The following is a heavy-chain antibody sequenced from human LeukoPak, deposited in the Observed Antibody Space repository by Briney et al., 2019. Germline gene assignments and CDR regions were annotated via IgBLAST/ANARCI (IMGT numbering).Heavy chain of an antibody. CDR2: ISSGSSTI. D-gene: IGHD2-15*01. CDR3: ARGHQVVGY. J-gene: IGHJ4*02. V-gene: IGHV3-48*02. Sequence: PGGSLRLSCAASGSTFSSYNMNWVRQAPGKGLEWVSFISSGSSTIYYADSVKGRFTISRDNAKNSLYLQMNSLRDEDTAVYYCARGHQVVGYWGQGTLVTVSS. CDR1: GSTFSSYN.